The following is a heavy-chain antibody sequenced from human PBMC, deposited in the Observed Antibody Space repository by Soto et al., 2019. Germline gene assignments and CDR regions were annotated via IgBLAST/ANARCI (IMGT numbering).Heavy chain of an antibody. Sequence: GGSLRLSCAASGFTFSSYAMNWVRQAPGKGLEWVSAISGSAATTHFADSVKGRFTISRDNSKNTLYLQMNSLRAEDTAVYYCARDRSYYDSSGSYSPPYWGQGTLVPVSS. J-gene: IGHJ4*02. V-gene: IGHV3-23*01. CDR3: ARDRSYYDSSGSYSPPY. D-gene: IGHD3-22*01. CDR1: GFTFSSYA. CDR2: ISGSAATT.